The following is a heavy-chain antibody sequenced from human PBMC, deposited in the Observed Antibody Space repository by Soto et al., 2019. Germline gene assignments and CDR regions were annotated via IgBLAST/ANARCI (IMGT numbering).Heavy chain of an antibody. V-gene: IGHV4-61*01. CDR1: GGSVSSGSYY. J-gene: IGHJ5*02. Sequence: PSETLSLTCTVSGGSVSSGSYYWSWIRQPPGKGLEWIGYIYYSGSTNYNPSLKSRVTISVDTSKNQFSLKPSSVTAADTAVYYCARVRFAPDYYDSSGFSARFDPWGQGTLVTDSS. CDR2: IYYSGST. CDR3: ARVRFAPDYYDSSGFSARFDP. D-gene: IGHD3-22*01.